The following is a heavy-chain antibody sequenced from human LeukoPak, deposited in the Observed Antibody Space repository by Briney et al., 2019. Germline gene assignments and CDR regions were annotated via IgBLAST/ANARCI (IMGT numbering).Heavy chain of an antibody. CDR1: GGTFSSYA. J-gene: IGHJ4*02. Sequence: SVKVSCKASGGTFSSYAISWVRQAPGQGLEWMGRIIPILGIANYAQKLQGRVTITADKSTSTAYMELSSLRSEDTAVYYCARERPGSGSYWALVDYWGQGTLVTVSS. D-gene: IGHD1-26*01. V-gene: IGHV1-69*04. CDR2: IIPILGIA. CDR3: ARERPGSGSYWALVDY.